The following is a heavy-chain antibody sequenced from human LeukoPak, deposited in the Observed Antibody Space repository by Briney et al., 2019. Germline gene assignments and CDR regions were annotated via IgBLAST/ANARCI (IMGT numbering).Heavy chain of an antibody. CDR1: GFTFSSYW. Sequence: GGSLRLSCAASGFTFSSYWMSWVRQAPGKGLEWVANIKQDGSEKYYVDSVKGRFTILRDNAKNSLYLQMNSLRAEDTAVYYCARDHLYYDISGPRFDFWGQGTRVTVSS. CDR3: ARDHLYYDISGPRFDF. D-gene: IGHD3-9*01. J-gene: IGHJ4*02. CDR2: IKQDGSEK. V-gene: IGHV3-7*01.